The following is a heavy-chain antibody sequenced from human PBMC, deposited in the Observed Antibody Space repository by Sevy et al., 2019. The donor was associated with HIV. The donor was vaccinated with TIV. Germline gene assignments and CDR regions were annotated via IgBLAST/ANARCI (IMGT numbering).Heavy chain of an antibody. V-gene: IGHV3-48*02. CDR3: ARSGYYDFWSGYYPYYYYYYGMDV. Sequence: GGSLRLSCAASGFTFSSYSMNWVRQAPGKGLEWVSYISSSSTIYYADSVKGRFTISRDNAKNSLYLQMNSLRDEDTAVYYCARSGYYDFWSGYYPYYYYYYGMDVWGQGTTVTVSS. D-gene: IGHD3-3*01. CDR1: GFTFSSYS. CDR2: ISSSSTI. J-gene: IGHJ6*02.